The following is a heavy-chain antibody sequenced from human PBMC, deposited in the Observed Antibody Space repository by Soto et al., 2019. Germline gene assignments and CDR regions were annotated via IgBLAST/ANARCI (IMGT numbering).Heavy chain of an antibody. J-gene: IGHJ6*02. V-gene: IGHV1-69*06. CDR2: IIPIFGTA. CDR1: GGTFSSYA. D-gene: IGHD4-17*01. Sequence: QVQLVQSGAEVKKPGSSVKVSCKASGGTFSSYAISWVRQAPGQGLEWMGGIIPIFGTANYAQKFQGRVTITADKSTSTAYMELSSVRSEDTAVYYCARGPRYGDWEGDYYYGMDVWGQGTTVTVSS. CDR3: ARGPRYGDWEGDYYYGMDV.